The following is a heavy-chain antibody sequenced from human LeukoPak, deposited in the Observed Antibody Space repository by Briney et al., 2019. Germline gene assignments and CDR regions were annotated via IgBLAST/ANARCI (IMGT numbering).Heavy chain of an antibody. D-gene: IGHD4-17*01. CDR1: GGTFSSYA. J-gene: IGHJ3*02. CDR3: ARGGAFGLRQFRSPDAFDI. V-gene: IGHV1-69*13. Sequence: SVKVSCKASGGTFSSYAISWVRQAPGQGLEWMGGIIPIFGTANYAQKFQGRVTITADESTSTAYMELSSLRSEDTAVYYCARGGAFGLRQFRSPDAFDIWGQGTMVTVSS. CDR2: IIPIFGTA.